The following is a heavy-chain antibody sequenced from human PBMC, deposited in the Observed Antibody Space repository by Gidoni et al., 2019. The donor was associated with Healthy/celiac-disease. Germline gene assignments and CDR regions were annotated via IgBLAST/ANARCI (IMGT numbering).Heavy chain of an antibody. CDR2: IRSKAYGGTT. Sequence: EVQLVESGGGLVQPGRSLRPPSTASGFTSGDYGMSWFRLAPGKGLEWVGFIRSKAYGGTTEYAASVKGRFTISRDDSKSIAYLQMNSLKTEDTAVYYCTRDRWQQLVERYFDYWGQGTLVTVSS. CDR3: TRDRWQQLVERYFDY. CDR1: GFTSGDYG. D-gene: IGHD6-13*01. J-gene: IGHJ4*02. V-gene: IGHV3-49*03.